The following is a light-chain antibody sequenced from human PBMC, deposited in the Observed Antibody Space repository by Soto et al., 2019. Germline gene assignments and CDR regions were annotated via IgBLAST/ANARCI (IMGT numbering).Light chain of an antibody. J-gene: IGLJ1*01. Sequence: QSAPTQPASVSGSPGQSITISCTGTSSDIGGYNFVSWYHQHPGKAPKLMIYEVSNRPSGVSDRFSGSKSGNTASLTIAGLQAEDEADYYCSSFRSGTTLFGTGTKVTV. CDR3: SSFRSGTTL. V-gene: IGLV2-14*01. CDR1: SSDIGGYNF. CDR2: EVS.